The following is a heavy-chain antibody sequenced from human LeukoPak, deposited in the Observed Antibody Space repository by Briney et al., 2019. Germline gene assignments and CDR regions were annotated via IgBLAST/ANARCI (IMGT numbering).Heavy chain of an antibody. J-gene: IGHJ1*01. CDR2: IDWNGGST. Sequence: GGSLRLSCATSGFTFDDYGMSWVRQAPGKGLEWVSGIDWNGGSTGYADSVKGRFTISRDNAKNSLYLQMNSLRAEDTAVYYCARERGYYDDSGYLPTTYFQHWGQGTLVTVSS. V-gene: IGHV3-20*04. CDR3: ARERGYYDDSGYLPTTYFQH. D-gene: IGHD3-22*01. CDR1: GFTFDDYG.